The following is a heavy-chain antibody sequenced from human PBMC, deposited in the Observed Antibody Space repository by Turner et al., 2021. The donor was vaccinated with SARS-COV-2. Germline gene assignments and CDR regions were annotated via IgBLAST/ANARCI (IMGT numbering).Heavy chain of an antibody. V-gene: IGHV3-23*01. CDR3: TKRGDYYYYGMDV. D-gene: IGHD3-16*01. CDR1: GFTFRNYA. CDR2: SSGTDDST. J-gene: IGHJ6*02. Sequence: EVQLLASGGGLVQPGGSLRLSCAASGFTFRNYAMSWVRQAPGKGREWVSSSSGTDDSTFYADSVKGRFTISRDTSKNTLYLQMNSLRAEDTALYYCTKRGDYYYYGMDVWGQGTTVTVSS.